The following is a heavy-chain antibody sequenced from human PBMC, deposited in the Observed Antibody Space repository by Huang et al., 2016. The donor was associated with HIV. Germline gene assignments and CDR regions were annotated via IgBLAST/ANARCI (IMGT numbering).Heavy chain of an antibody. J-gene: IGHJ4*02. CDR1: GGSISSSSYY. V-gene: IGHV4-39*01. CDR3: ARHERWAMVRGVPQWGFDY. D-gene: IGHD3-10*01. Sequence: QLQLQESGPGLVKPSETLSLTCTVSGGSISSSSYYWGWIRQPPGQGLEWIGIIYYSGSTYYNPSLKGRVTIAVDTSKNQFSLKLSSVTAADTAVYYCARHERWAMVRGVPQWGFDYWGQGTLVTVSS. CDR2: IYYSGST.